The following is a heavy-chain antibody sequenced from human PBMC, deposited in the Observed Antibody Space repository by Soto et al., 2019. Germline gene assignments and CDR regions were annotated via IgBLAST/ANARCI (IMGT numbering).Heavy chain of an antibody. J-gene: IGHJ1*01. D-gene: IGHD3-22*01. CDR3: ARDRVESGYPEYFQH. CDR1: GFTFSSYW. V-gene: IGHV3-7*01. Sequence: GGSLRLSCAASGFTFSSYWMTWVRQAPGKGLEWLANINKDGSEKNYVDSVKGRLTISRDNAKNSLSVQVNSLRAEDTAVYYCARDRVESGYPEYFQHWGQGTLVTVSS. CDR2: INKDGSEK.